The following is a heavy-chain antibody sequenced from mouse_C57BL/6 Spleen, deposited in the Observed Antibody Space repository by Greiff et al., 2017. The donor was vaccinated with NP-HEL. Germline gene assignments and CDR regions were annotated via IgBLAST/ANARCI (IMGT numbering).Heavy chain of an antibody. CDR2: ISPGSGGT. V-gene: IGHV1-54*01. D-gene: IGHD1-1*01. CDR3: ARSPSITTVVAKAMDY. CDR1: GYAFTNYL. Sequence: QVQLQQSGAELVRPGTSVKVSCKASGYAFTNYLIEWVKQRPGQGLEWIGVISPGSGGTNYNEKVKGKATLTADKSSSNAYMQLSSLTSEDSAVYFCARSPSITTVVAKAMDYWGQGTSVTVAS. J-gene: IGHJ4*01.